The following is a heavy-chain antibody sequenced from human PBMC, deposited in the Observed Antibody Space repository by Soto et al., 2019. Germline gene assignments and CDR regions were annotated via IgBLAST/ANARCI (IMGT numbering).Heavy chain of an antibody. Sequence: EVQLVASGGGLVQPGGSLRLSCAASGFTVSSKYMSWVRQAPGKGLEWVSVIYSGGSTYYADSVKGRFTISRDNSKITLYLQMTSLRAEATAVYYWAMSPTVFNYYYDYMDVWVKGTSFTVSS. V-gene: IGHV3-66*01. CDR1: GFTVSSKY. D-gene: IGHD3-9*01. CDR2: IYSGGST. J-gene: IGHJ6*03. CDR3: AMSPTVFNYYYDYMDV.